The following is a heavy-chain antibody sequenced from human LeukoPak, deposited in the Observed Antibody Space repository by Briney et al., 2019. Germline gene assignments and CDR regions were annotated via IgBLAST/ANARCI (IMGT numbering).Heavy chain of an antibody. CDR2: IIPIFGTA. CDR1: GGTFSSYA. CDR3: ARSRGYLQYFDY. J-gene: IGHJ4*02. V-gene: IGHV1-69*05. D-gene: IGHD1-1*01. Sequence: ASVKVSCKASGGTFSSYAISWVRQPPGQGLSGMGGIIPIFGTANYAQKFQGRVTITTDESTSTAYMELSSLRSEDTAVYYWARSRGYLQYFDYWGQGTLVTVSS.